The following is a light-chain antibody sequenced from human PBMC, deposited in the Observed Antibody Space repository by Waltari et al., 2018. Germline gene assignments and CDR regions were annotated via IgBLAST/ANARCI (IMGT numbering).Light chain of an antibody. J-gene: IGKJ5*01. CDR2: DVF. V-gene: IGKV2-29*02. Sequence: DIVMTQTPLSLSVTPGQPASISCKSSQSLRHSDGKTYLHWYLQNPGQSPQVLSYDVFSRFSGVPDRFSGSGSGTDFTLKISRVEAEDVGVYYCMQGINFRTFGQGTRLEIK. CDR3: MQGINFRT. CDR1: QSLRHSDGKTY.